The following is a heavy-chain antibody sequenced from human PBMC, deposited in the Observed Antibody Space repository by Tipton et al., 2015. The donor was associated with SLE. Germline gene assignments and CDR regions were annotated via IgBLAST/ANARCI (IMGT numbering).Heavy chain of an antibody. CDR3: ARDWAGLYYFDY. CDR1: GGSISDTYY. V-gene: IGHV4-30-4*01. CDR2: IYYSGST. Sequence: TLSLTCIVSGGSISDTYYWSWIRQHPGKGLEWIGSIYYSGSTYYNPSLKSRVTISVDTSKNQFSLKLSSVTAADTAVYYCARDWAGLYYFDYWGQGTLVTVSS. J-gene: IGHJ4*02. D-gene: IGHD3-16*01.